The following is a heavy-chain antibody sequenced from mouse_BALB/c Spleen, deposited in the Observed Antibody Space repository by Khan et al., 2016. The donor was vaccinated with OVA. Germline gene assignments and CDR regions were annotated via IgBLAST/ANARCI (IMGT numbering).Heavy chain of an antibody. CDR3: ARGGLRGVAMDY. CDR1: HYTFTAYD. CDR2: IYHGDGSN. D-gene: IGHD2-4*01. J-gene: IGHJ4*01. V-gene: IGHV1S56*01. Sequence: QVQLQQSGPELVKPGASVKITCKASHYTFTAYDINWVQQRPGQGLECIGCIYHGDGSNKNKENIKDTATLTADTTSNTAYMELTSLTSDKTAVYCCARGGLRGVAMDYWGQGTSVTVSS.